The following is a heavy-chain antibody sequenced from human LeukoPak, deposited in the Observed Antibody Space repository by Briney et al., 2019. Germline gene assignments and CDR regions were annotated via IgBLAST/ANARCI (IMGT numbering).Heavy chain of an antibody. D-gene: IGHD6-19*01. CDR2: INNSGGGT. Sequence: GGSLRLSCAASGFTFSSYAMTWVRQAPGKGLEWVSAINNSGGGTYYVDSVKGRFTISRDNSKNTLYLQMNSLRAEDTAVYYCAKDEYSSGWYWVYWGQGILVTVSS. CDR1: GFTFSSYA. CDR3: AKDEYSSGWYWVY. V-gene: IGHV3-23*01. J-gene: IGHJ4*02.